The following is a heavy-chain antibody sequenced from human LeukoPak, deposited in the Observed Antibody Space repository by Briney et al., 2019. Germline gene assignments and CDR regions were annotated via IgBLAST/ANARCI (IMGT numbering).Heavy chain of an antibody. CDR1: GFTFSSYA. V-gene: IGHV3-48*03. D-gene: IGHD3-10*02. CDR3: AELGITMIGGV. J-gene: IGHJ6*04. CDR2: ISSSGSTI. Sequence: GGSLRLSCTASGFTFSSYAMSWVRQAPGKGLEWVSAISSSGSTIYYADSVKGRFTISRDNAKNSLYLQMNSLRAEDTAVYYCAELGITMIGGVWGKGTTVTISS.